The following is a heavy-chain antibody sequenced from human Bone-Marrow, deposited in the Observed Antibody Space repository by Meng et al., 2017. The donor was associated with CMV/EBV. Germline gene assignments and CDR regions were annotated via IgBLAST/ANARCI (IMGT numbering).Heavy chain of an antibody. V-gene: IGHV4-61*08. J-gene: IGHJ6*02. CDR2: IYYSGST. D-gene: IGHD3-10*01. CDR1: GGSISSGDYY. CDR3: ARDNVVWFGDPGGMDV. Sequence: SETLSLTCTVSGGSISSGDYYWSWIRQPPGKGLEWIGYIYYSGSTNYNPSLKSRVTISVDTSKNQFSLKLSSVTAADTAVYYCARDNVVWFGDPGGMDVWGQGTTVTVSS.